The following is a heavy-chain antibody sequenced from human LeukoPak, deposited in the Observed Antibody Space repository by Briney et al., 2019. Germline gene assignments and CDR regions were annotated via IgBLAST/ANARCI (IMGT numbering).Heavy chain of an antibody. CDR1: GFTFSSYA. J-gene: IGHJ4*02. CDR2: ISYDGSNK. D-gene: IGHD2-21*02. Sequence: GGSLRLSCAASGFTFSSYAMHWVRQAPGKGLEWVAVISYDGSNKYYADSVKGRFTISRDNSKNTLYLQMNSLRAEDTAVYYCTKDREVVTPIEGVFDSWGQGTLVTVSS. V-gene: IGHV3-30-3*01. CDR3: TKDREVVTPIEGVFDS.